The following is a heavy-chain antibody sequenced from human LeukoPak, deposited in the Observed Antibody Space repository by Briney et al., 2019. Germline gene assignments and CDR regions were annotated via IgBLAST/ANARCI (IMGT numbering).Heavy chain of an antibody. D-gene: IGHD5-24*01. CDR3: ARDTGDGYTPPNYYYYMDV. CDR2: IYYSGNT. Sequence: SETLSLTCTVSGVSISSSNSYWGWIRQPPGKGLEWIGSIYYSGNTYYNASLKSQVSISIDTSKNQFSLRLTSVTAADTAVYYCARDTGDGYTPPNYYYYMDVWGKGTTVTVSS. J-gene: IGHJ6*03. V-gene: IGHV4-39*02. CDR1: GVSISSSNSY.